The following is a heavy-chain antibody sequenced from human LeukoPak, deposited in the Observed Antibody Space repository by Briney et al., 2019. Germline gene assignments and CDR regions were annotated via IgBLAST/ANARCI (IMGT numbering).Heavy chain of an antibody. J-gene: IGHJ4*02. CDR3: AKDRTLIVVVVAATEVFDY. CDR2: ISGSGGST. CDR1: GFTFSSYA. V-gene: IGHV3-23*01. Sequence: PGGSLRLSCAASGFTFSSYAMGWVRQAPGKGLEWVSAISGSGGSTYYADSVKGRFTISRDNSKNTLYLQMNSLRAEDTAVYYCAKDRTLIVVVVAATEVFDYWGQGTLVTVSS. D-gene: IGHD2-15*01.